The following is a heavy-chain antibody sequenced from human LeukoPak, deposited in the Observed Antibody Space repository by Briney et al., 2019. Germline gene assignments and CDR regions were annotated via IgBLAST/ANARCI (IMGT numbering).Heavy chain of an antibody. Sequence: SETLSLTCTVSGVSVSSGSYYWSWIRQPPGKGLEWIGYIYYSGSTNYNPSLKSRVTISVDTSKNQFSLKLSSVTAADTAVYYCARDRFRAVSGDAFDIWGQGTMVTVSS. CDR3: ARDRFRAVSGDAFDI. D-gene: IGHD6-19*01. J-gene: IGHJ3*02. CDR2: IYYSGST. CDR1: GVSVSSGSYY. V-gene: IGHV4-61*01.